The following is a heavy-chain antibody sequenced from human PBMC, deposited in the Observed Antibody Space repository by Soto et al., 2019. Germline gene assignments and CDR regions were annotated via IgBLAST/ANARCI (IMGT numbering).Heavy chain of an antibody. CDR3: AKVILSSGWLGEGLDY. Sequence: GGSLRLSCAASGFTFSSYAMSWVRQAPGKGLEWVSAISGSGGSTYYADSVKGRFTISRDNSKNTLYLQMNSLRAEDTAVYYCAKVILSSGWLGEGLDYWGQGTLVTVSS. CDR2: ISGSGGST. V-gene: IGHV3-23*01. CDR1: GFTFSSYA. J-gene: IGHJ4*02. D-gene: IGHD6-19*01.